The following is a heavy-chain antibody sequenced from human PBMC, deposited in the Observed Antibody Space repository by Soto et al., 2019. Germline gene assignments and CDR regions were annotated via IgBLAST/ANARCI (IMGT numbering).Heavy chain of an antibody. D-gene: IGHD3-10*01. V-gene: IGHV1-69*13. CDR2: IIPISGTA. CDR1: GDTLRSYA. Sequence: SVKVSCKASGDTLRSYAINWVRQAPGQGLEWMGGIIPISGTANYAQKFQGRVTITADESTSTAYMELSSLRSDDTAVYYCARVMVRGRYFYYYGMDVWGQGTTVTVSS. J-gene: IGHJ6*02. CDR3: ARVMVRGRYFYYYGMDV.